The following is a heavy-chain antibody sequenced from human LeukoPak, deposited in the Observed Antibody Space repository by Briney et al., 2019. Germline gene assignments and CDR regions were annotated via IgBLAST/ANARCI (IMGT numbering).Heavy chain of an antibody. CDR2: IYYSGST. D-gene: IGHD3-3*01. V-gene: IGHV4-59*01. CDR3: ARGLRSKGCWFDP. CDR1: GGSISGYY. Sequence: SETLSLTCTVSGGSISGYYWSWIRQPPGKGLEWIGHIYYSGSTNYNPSLKSRVTISVDTSKNQFSLKLSSVTAADTAVYYCARGLRSKGCWFDPWGQGTLVTVSS. J-gene: IGHJ5*02.